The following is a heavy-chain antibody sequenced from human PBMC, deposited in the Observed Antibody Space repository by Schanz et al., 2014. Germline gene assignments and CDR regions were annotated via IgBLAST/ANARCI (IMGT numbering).Heavy chain of an antibody. CDR3: VSVYDSSGYVSFNY. CDR1: GFTFRGYA. V-gene: IGHV3-23*01. D-gene: IGHD3-22*01. Sequence: EVQLLESGGGLVQPGGSLRLSCAASGFTFRGYAMSWVRQARGKGLEWVSAMNESHSTIYYADSVRGRFTISRDNAKNSLYLQMNSLRAEDTAVYYCVSVYDSSGYVSFNYWGQGTLXTVSS. J-gene: IGHJ4*02. CDR2: MNESHSTI.